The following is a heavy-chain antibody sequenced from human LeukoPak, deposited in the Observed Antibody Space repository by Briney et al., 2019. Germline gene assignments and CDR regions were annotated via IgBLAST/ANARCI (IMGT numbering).Heavy chain of an antibody. J-gene: IGHJ4*02. Sequence: GGSLRLSCAASGFTVSSNYMSWVRPAPGKGLEWVSIIYSGGSTYYADSVKGRFTISRDNSKNTLYLQMNNLRAEDTAVYYCARNYPGDYWGQGTLVTVSS. D-gene: IGHD5-24*01. CDR3: ARNYPGDY. V-gene: IGHV3-53*01. CDR1: GFTVSSNY. CDR2: IYSGGST.